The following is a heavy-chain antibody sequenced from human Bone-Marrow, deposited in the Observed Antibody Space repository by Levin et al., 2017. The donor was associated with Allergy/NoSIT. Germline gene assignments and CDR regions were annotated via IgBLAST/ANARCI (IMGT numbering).Heavy chain of an antibody. CDR1: GYTFTNYA. D-gene: IGHD5-18*01. CDR2: INTNTGNP. J-gene: IGHJ4*02. Sequence: ASVKVSCKASGYTFTNYAVNWVRQAPGQGLEWMGWINTNTGNPTYAQGFTGRFVFSLDTSVSTAYLQVRSLVAEDTGVYYCARARTHLWAASELAQFDSWGQGTLVTVSS. CDR3: ARARTHLWAASELAQFDS. V-gene: IGHV7-4-1*01.